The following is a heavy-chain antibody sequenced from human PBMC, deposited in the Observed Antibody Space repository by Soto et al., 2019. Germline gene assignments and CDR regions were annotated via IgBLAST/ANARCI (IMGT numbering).Heavy chain of an antibody. J-gene: IGHJ4*02. V-gene: IGHV3-21*01. CDR1: GFTLSSYS. CDR3: AREGDKDYYDSSGYPQFDY. D-gene: IGHD3-22*01. Sequence: GSLRLSCAASGFTLSSYSMNWVRQAPGKGLEWVSSISSSSSYIYYADSVKGRFTISRDNAKNSLYLQMNSLRAEDTAVYYCAREGDKDYYDSSGYPQFDYWGQGTLVTVSS. CDR2: ISSSSSYI.